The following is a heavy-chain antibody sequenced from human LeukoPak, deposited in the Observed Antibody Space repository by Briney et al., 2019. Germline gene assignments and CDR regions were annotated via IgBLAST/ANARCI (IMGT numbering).Heavy chain of an antibody. V-gene: IGHV1-8*03. CDR1: GYTFTSYD. Sequence: ASVKVFCKASGYTFTSYDINWVRQATGQGLEWMGWMNPNSGNTGYAPKFQGRITITRNTSISTAYMELSSLRSEDTAVYYCARGLIAARLLDYWGQGTLVTVSS. CDR2: MNPNSGNT. CDR3: ARGLIAARLLDY. D-gene: IGHD6-6*01. J-gene: IGHJ4*02.